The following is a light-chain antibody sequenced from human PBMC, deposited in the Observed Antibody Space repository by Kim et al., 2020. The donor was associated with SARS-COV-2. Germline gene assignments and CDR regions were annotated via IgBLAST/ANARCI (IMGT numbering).Light chain of an antibody. J-gene: IGKJ4*01. Sequence: DIQMTQSPSSLSPSVGDRVTITCQASQDITHYLNWYQQKPGKAPKLLIHGASNLETGVPSRFSGSRSGTNFTLSISGLQPEDVATYYCQQYENDPLTFGGGTKVEIK. CDR2: GAS. CDR3: QQYENDPLT. V-gene: IGKV1-33*01. CDR1: QDITHY.